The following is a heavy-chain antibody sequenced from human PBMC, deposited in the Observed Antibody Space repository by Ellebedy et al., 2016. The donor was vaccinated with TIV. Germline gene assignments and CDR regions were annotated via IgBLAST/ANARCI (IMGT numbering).Heavy chain of an antibody. J-gene: IGHJ4*02. Sequence: ASVKVSXXASGYTFTGHYMHWVRQAPGQGLEWMGWINPNSGGTNYAQKFQGRVTMTRDTSTSTVYMELSSLRSEDTAVYYCARGTRAYSGSYYFEVWAFDYWGQGTLVTVSS. V-gene: IGHV1-2*02. D-gene: IGHD1-26*01. CDR3: ARGTRAYSGSYYFEVWAFDY. CDR2: INPNSGGT. CDR1: GYTFTGHY.